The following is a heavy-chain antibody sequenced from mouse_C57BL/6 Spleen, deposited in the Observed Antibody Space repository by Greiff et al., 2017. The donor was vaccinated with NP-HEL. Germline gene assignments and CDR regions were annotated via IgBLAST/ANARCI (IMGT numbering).Heavy chain of an antibody. V-gene: IGHV5-4*03. CDR2: ISDGGSYT. J-gene: IGHJ4*01. CDR1: GFTFSSYA. CDR3: ARPAYYMGAMDY. Sequence: EVKVEESGGGLVKPGGSLKLSCAASGFTFSSYAMSWVRQTPEKRLEWVATISDGGSYTYYPDNVKGRFTISRDNAKNNLYLQMSHLKSEDTAMYYCARPAYYMGAMDYWGQGTSVTVSS. D-gene: IGHD2-12*01.